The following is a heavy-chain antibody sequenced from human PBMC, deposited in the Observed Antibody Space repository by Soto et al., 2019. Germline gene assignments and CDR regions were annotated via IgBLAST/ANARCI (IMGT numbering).Heavy chain of an antibody. J-gene: IGHJ6*02. CDR1: GFTFSSYG. CDR3: AKIPWHLRLPITMVRGADV. D-gene: IGHD3-10*01. Sequence: GGSLRLSCAASGFTFSSYGMHWVRQAPGKGLEWVAVISYDGSNKYYADSVKGRFTISRDNSKNTLYLQMNSLRAEDTAVYYCAKIPWHLRLPITMVRGADVWGQGTTVTVSS. CDR2: ISYDGSNK. V-gene: IGHV3-30*18.